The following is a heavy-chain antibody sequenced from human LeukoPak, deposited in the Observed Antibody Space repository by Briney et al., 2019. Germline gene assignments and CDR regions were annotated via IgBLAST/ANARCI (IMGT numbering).Heavy chain of an antibody. CDR1: GFTLSNAC. Sequence: GGSLTLSCAASGFTLSNACMRWVRQPPRRGREWVGCIKSRTDSGTTDYAAPVKGRFTISRDDSKNTLYLQMNSLKTEDRAVYYCTTLVVAHWGQGTLVTVSS. J-gene: IGHJ1*01. V-gene: IGHV3-15*01. CDR3: TTLVVAH. D-gene: IGHD3-22*01. CDR2: IKSRTDSGTT.